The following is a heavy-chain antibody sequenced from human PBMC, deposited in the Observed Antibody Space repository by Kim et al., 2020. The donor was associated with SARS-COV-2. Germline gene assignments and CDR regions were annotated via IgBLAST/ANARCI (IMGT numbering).Heavy chain of an antibody. CDR1: GGSFSGYY. J-gene: IGHJ6*02. D-gene: IGHD2-15*01. CDR2: INHSGST. CDR3: ARDLHCSGGSCYSPSYYYGMDV. V-gene: IGHV4-34*01. Sequence: SETLSLTCAVYGGSFSGYYWSWIRQPPGKGLEWIGEINHSGSTNYNPSLKSRVTISVDTSKNQFSLKLSSVTAADTAVYYCARDLHCSGGSCYSPSYYYGMDVWGQGTTVTVSS.